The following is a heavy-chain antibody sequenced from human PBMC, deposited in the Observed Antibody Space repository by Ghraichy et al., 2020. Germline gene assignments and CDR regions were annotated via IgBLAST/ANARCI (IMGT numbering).Heavy chain of an antibody. J-gene: IGHJ4*02. Sequence: GGSLRLSCAASGFTFSIYAMNWVRQAPGKGLEWVSGISDSGGSTYYADSVKGRFTISRDNSKNTLYLQMNGLRAEDTAVYYCGKGYCSGGSCPNDYWGQGTLVTVSS. CDR1: GFTFSIYA. CDR3: GKGYCSGGSCPNDY. D-gene: IGHD2-15*01. V-gene: IGHV3-23*01. CDR2: ISDSGGST.